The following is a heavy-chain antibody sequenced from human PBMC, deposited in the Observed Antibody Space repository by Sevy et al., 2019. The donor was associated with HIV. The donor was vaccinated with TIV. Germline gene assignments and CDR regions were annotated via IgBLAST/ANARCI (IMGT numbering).Heavy chain of an antibody. Sequence: GGSLRLSCAASGFTFSDYYITWIRQVPGRGLQWVSSITSSGTSIYYSDSVTGRFTTSRDNAKNSLFLQMNSLSAADTAVYYCARSPTVGATELDYWGQGTLVTVSS. CDR2: ITSSGTSI. V-gene: IGHV3-11*01. CDR3: ARSPTVGATELDY. CDR1: GFTFSDYY. J-gene: IGHJ4*02. D-gene: IGHD1-26*01.